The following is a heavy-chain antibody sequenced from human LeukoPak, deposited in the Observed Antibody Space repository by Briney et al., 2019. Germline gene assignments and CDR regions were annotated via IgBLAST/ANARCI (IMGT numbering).Heavy chain of an antibody. Sequence: GGSLRLSCAASGFTFDDYAMHWVRQAPGKGLEWVSGISWNSGSIGYADSVKGRFTISRDNAKNSLYLQMNSLRAEDMALYYCAKDQGIVVVPAACDYWGQGTLVTVSS. D-gene: IGHD2-2*01. CDR2: ISWNSGSI. V-gene: IGHV3-9*03. J-gene: IGHJ4*02. CDR3: AKDQGIVVVPAACDY. CDR1: GFTFDDYA.